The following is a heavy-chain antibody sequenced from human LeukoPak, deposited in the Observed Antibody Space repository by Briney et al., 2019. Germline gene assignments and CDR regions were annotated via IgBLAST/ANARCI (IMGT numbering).Heavy chain of an antibody. Sequence: SETLSLTCAVYGGSFSGYYWSWIRQPPGKGLEWIGSIYHSGNTYYNPSLKSRLTISVDTSKNQFSLKLSSVAAADTAVYYCARQQPELDYWGQGTLVTVSS. V-gene: IGHV4-34*01. J-gene: IGHJ4*02. CDR3: ARQQPELDY. CDR1: GGSFSGYY. D-gene: IGHD6-13*01. CDR2: IYHSGNT.